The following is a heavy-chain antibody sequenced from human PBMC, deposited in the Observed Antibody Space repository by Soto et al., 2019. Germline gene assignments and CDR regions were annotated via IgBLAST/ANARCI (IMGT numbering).Heavy chain of an antibody. Sequence: GGSLRLSCAASGFSFSDYYMSWIRQAPGKGLEWVSHISSRDSTIYYADSVKGRFAISRDNAKNSLYLQMNSLRAEDTAVYYCARGIYSSSSVFSAYYYGMDVWGQGTTVTVSS. CDR3: ARGIYSSSSVFSAYYYGMDV. CDR2: ISSRDSTI. J-gene: IGHJ6*02. CDR1: GFSFSDYY. D-gene: IGHD6-6*01. V-gene: IGHV3-11*01.